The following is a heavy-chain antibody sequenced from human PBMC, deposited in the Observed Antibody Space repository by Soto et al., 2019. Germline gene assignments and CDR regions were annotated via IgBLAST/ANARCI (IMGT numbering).Heavy chain of an antibody. V-gene: IGHV4-34*01. Sequence: SETLSLTCAVYGGSFSGYYWSWIRQPPGKGLEWIGEINHSGSTNYNPSLKSRVTISVDTSKNQFSLKLSSVTAADTAVYYCARGRRRTRVITISSSGKYVMDVCGKGTTVPVSS. J-gene: IGHJ6*04. D-gene: IGHD3-9*01. CDR2: INHSGST. CDR3: ARGRRRTRVITISSSGKYVMDV. CDR1: GGSFSGYY.